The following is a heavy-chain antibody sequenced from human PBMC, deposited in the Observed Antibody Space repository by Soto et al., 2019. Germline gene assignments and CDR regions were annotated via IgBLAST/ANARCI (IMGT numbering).Heavy chain of an antibody. D-gene: IGHD5-12*01. CDR3: AANVNIVARDAFDI. CDR1: GFTVSSNY. Sequence: GGSLRLSCAASGFTVSSNYMSWVRQAPGKGLEWVSVIYSGGSTYYADSVKGRFTISRHNSKNTLYLQMNSLRAEDTAVYYCAANVNIVARDAFDIWGQGTMVTVSS. CDR2: IYSGGST. V-gene: IGHV3-53*04. J-gene: IGHJ3*02.